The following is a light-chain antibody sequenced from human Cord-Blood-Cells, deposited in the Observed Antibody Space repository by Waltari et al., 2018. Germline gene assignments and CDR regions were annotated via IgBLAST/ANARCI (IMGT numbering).Light chain of an antibody. CDR3: CSYAGSYTGV. CDR2: DVS. CDR1: SSDVGGYNY. J-gene: IGLJ3*02. V-gene: IGLV2-11*01. Sequence: QSALTQPRSVSGSPGQSVTISCPGTSSDVGGYNYVSWYQQHPGKAPKLMIYDVSKRPSGFPDRFSGSKSGNTASLTISGLQAEDEADYYCCSYAGSYTGVFGGGTKLTVL.